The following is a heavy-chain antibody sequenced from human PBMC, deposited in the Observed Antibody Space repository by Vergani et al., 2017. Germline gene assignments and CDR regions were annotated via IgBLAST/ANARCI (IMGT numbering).Heavy chain of an antibody. CDR1: GGSISSYY. Sequence: QVQLQESGPGLVKPSETLSLTCTVSGGSISSYYWSWIRQPAGKGLEWIGRIYTSGSTTYNPSLKSRVTMSVDTSKTQFSLKLSSVTDADTAVYYCARDQYYDFWSGSFHWFDPWGQGTLVTVSS. D-gene: IGHD3-3*01. J-gene: IGHJ5*02. CDR3: ARDQYYDFWSGSFHWFDP. CDR2: IYTSGST. V-gene: IGHV4-4*07.